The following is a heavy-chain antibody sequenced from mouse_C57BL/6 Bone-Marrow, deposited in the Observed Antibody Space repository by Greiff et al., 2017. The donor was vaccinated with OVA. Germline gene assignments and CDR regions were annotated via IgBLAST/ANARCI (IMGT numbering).Heavy chain of an antibody. D-gene: IGHD4-1*01. J-gene: IGHJ2*01. CDR3: ARESWDVYFDY. V-gene: IGHV5-4*01. CDR2: ISDGGSYT. Sequence: EVKLVESGGGLVKPGGSLKLSCAASGFTFSSYAMSWVRQTPEKRLEWVATISDGGSYTYYPDNVKGRFTIFRDNAKNNLYLQMSHLKSEDTAMYYCARESWDVYFDYWGQGTTLTVSS. CDR1: GFTFSSYA.